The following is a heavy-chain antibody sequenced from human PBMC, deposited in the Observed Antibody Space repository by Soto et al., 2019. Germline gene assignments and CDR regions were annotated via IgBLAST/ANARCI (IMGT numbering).Heavy chain of an antibody. CDR1: GFTFSGSA. V-gene: IGHV3-73*02. J-gene: IGHJ6*02. CDR3: RGDFWSAKNYGMDV. D-gene: IGHD3-3*01. CDR2: IRSKANSYAT. Sequence: EVQLVESGGGLVQPGGSLKLSCAASGFTFSGSAMHWVRQASGKGLEWVGRIRSKANSYATAYAASVKGRFTISRDDSKNTAYLQMNSLKTEDTAVYYCRGDFWSAKNYGMDVWGQGTTVTVSS.